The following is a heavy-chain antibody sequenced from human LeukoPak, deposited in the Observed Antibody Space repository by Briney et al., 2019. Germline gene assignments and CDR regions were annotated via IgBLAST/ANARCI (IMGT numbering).Heavy chain of an antibody. CDR3: ARASHDYGDYSHFDY. CDR2: INHSGST. J-gene: IGHJ4*02. V-gene: IGHV4-34*01. CDR1: GGSFIGFH. D-gene: IGHD4-17*01. Sequence: SETLSLTCAVYGGSFIGFHWNWIRQPPGKGLEWIGDINHSGSTNYNPSLTSRVTISVDPSKNQFSLKLSSVTAADTAVYYCARASHDYGDYSHFDYWGQGTLVTVSS.